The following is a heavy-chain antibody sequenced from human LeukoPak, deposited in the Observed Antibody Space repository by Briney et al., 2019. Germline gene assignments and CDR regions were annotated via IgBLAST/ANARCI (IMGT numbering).Heavy chain of an antibody. CDR1: GFTFSNYW. J-gene: IGHJ4*02. CDR3: ARDGGYSSGWYDY. D-gene: IGHD6-19*01. CDR2: INSDGRST. Sequence: GGSLRLSCAASGFTFSNYWMHWVRQAPGKGLVWVSRINSDGRSTRYADSVKGRFTISRDNAKNTLYLQMNSLRAEDTAVYHCARDGGYSSGWYDYWGQGTLVTVSS. V-gene: IGHV3-74*01.